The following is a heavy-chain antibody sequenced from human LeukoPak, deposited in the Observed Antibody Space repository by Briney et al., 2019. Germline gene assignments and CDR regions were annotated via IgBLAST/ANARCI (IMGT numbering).Heavy chain of an antibody. CDR3: AKGGLLLHPPWYFDL. CDR1: GFTFSSYA. Sequence: GGSLRLSCAASGFTFSSYAMSWVRQAPGKGLEWVSAISGSGGSTYYADSVKGRFTISRDNSKNTLCLQMNSLRAEDTAVYYCAKGGLLLHPPWYFDLWGRGTLVTVSS. CDR2: ISGSGGST. D-gene: IGHD3-22*01. V-gene: IGHV3-23*01. J-gene: IGHJ2*01.